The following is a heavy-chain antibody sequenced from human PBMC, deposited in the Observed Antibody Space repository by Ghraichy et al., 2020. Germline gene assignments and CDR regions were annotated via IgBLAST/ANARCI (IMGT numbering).Heavy chain of an antibody. D-gene: IGHD2-2*01. V-gene: IGHV3-30*02. CDR1: GFTFSRNG. J-gene: IGHJ4*02. CDR2: IRYDGSNK. Sequence: GGPLRLSCAASGFTFSRNGMHWVRQAPGKGLEWVAFIRYDGSNKYYADSVNGRFTISRDNSKNTLYLQMNSLRGEDTAVYYAFTFSTSSGFYCWGQGTLVTVSS. CDR3: FTFSTSSGFYC.